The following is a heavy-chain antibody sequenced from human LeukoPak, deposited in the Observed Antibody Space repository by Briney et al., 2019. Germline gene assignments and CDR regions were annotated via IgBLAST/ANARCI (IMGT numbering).Heavy chain of an antibody. J-gene: IGHJ5*02. Sequence: SETLSLTCTVSGGSISSSSYYWGWIRQPPGKGLEWIGSIYYSGSTNYNPSLKSRVTISVDTSKNQFSLKLSSVTAADTAVYYCARALYSGSYTSYWFDPWGQGTLVTVSS. D-gene: IGHD1-26*01. V-gene: IGHV4-39*07. CDR1: GGSISSSSYY. CDR3: ARALYSGSYTSYWFDP. CDR2: IYYSGST.